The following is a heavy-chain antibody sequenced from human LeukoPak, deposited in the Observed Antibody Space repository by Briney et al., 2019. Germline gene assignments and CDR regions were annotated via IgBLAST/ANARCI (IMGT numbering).Heavy chain of an antibody. CDR3: ARVREGLVT. Sequence: ASVKVSCKASGYTFTGYYMHWVRQAPGQGLEWMGWINPNSGGTNYAQKFQGRVTMTRDTSISTAYMELSRLSSVTAADTAVYYCARVREGLVTWGQGTLVTVSS. CDR1: GYTFTGYY. J-gene: IGHJ5*02. CDR2: INPNSGGT. D-gene: IGHD1-26*01. V-gene: IGHV1-2*02.